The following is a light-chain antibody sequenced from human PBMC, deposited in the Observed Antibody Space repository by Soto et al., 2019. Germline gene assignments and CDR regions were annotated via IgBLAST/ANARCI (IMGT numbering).Light chain of an antibody. J-gene: IGKJ1*01. V-gene: IGKV3-15*01. Sequence: EIVMTQSPATLSVSPGERATLSCRASQSVSSNLAWYQQKPGQAPRLLIYGASTGATGIPARFSGSGSGTEFTLTITSRQPEDFAVYYCQQYNFWPTFGQGTKVDIK. CDR1: QSVSSN. CDR2: GAS. CDR3: QQYNFWPT.